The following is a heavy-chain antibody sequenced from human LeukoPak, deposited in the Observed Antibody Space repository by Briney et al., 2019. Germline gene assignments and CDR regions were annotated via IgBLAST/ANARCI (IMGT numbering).Heavy chain of an antibody. CDR1: GYTFTGYY. CDR2: INPNSGGT. V-gene: IGHV1-2*06. CDR3: ASMGRRGAFDI. Sequence: ASAKVSCKASGYTFTGYYMHWVRQAPGQGLEWMGRINPNSGGTNYAQTFQGRVTMTRDTSISTAYMELSRLRSDDTAVYYGASMGRRGAFDIWGQGTMVTVSS. D-gene: IGHD1-26*01. J-gene: IGHJ3*02.